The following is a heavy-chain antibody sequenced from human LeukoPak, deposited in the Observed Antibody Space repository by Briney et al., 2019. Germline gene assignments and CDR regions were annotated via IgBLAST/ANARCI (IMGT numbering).Heavy chain of an antibody. CDR1: GFTFDDYA. D-gene: IGHD6-6*01. CDR3: AKGYSSSSLSPFDY. CDR2: ISWNSGSI. J-gene: IGHJ4*02. V-gene: IGHV3-9*01. Sequence: GRSLRLSCAASGFTFDDYAMHWVRQAPGKGLEWVSGISWNSGSIGYADSVKGRFTISRDNAKNSLYLQMNSLRAEDTALYYCAKGYSSSSLSPFDYWGQGTLVTVSS.